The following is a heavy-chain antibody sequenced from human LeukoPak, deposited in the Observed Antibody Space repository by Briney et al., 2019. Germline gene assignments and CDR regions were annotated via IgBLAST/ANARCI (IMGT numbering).Heavy chain of an antibody. V-gene: IGHV3-21*01. Sequence: GGSLRLSCAASGFTLSSYSMNWVRQAPGKGLEWVSPISSTSRYIYYADSVKGRFTISRDNAKNSLFLQMNSLRAEDTAVYYCARELMGLTMIVVVNPIDYWGQGTLVTVSS. D-gene: IGHD3-22*01. CDR3: ARELMGLTMIVVVNPIDY. CDR2: ISSTSRYI. J-gene: IGHJ4*02. CDR1: GFTLSSYS.